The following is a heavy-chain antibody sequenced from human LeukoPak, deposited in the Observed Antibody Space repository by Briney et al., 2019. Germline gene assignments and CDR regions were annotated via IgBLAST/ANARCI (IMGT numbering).Heavy chain of an antibody. Sequence: PGGSLRLSCAASGFTFSSYGRHWVRQAPGKGLEWVAVISYDGSKKYYADSVKGRFTISRDNSKNTLYLQMNSLRAEDTAVYYCAKDPLWDTDANWGQGTLVTVSS. V-gene: IGHV3-30*18. CDR2: ISYDGSKK. CDR1: GFTFSSYG. J-gene: IGHJ4*02. D-gene: IGHD3-16*01. CDR3: AKDPLWDTDAN.